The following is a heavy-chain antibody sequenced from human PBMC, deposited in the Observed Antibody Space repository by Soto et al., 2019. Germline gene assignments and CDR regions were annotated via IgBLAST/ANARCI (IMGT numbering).Heavy chain of an antibody. Sequence: SETLSLTCAVSGGSLTSNNWWTWVRQPPGQGLEWIGEIYRTGSTNYNPSLKSRVTISLDKSENQFSLKVTSLTAADTEIYYCGSGDPGNSVAYWGQGTLVPVSP. V-gene: IGHV4-4*02. CDR1: GGSLTSNNW. CDR2: IYRTGST. J-gene: IGHJ4*02. CDR3: GSGDPGNSVAY. D-gene: IGHD5-12*01.